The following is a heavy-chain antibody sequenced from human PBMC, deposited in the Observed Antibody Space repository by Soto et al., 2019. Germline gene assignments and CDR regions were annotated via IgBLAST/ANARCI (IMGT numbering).Heavy chain of an antibody. V-gene: IGHV4-34*01. D-gene: IGHD1-20*01. J-gene: IGHJ2*01. CDR1: GGSSRAYH. CDR3: AGGPRYWSFAL. CDR2: FSYSGSL. Sequence: SETLSLTCSVYGGSSRAYHWSWIRQSPGEGLEWIGEFSYSGSLNYNPSLKRRVAVSLDMSTDHFSLTMTSVTAADTGVYFCAGGPRYWSFALWGRGTLVTVSS.